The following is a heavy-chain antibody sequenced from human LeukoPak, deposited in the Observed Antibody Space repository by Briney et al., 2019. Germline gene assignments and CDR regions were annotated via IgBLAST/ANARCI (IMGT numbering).Heavy chain of an antibody. CDR1: GFTFSNYY. Sequence: GGSLRLSCAASGFTFSNYYMTWVRQAPGKGLEWVATIKVDGSQKHYVDSVRGRFTISRDNAKNSLFLQMNSLRAEDTALYYCVRGRKYRIVGTTQHYFDFWGQGTLVSVSS. V-gene: IGHV3-7*01. CDR2: IKVDGSQK. CDR3: VRGRKYRIVGTTQHYFDF. J-gene: IGHJ4*02. D-gene: IGHD1-26*01.